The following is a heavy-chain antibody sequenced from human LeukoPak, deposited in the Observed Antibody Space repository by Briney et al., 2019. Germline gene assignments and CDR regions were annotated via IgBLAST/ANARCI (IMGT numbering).Heavy chain of an antibody. CDR2: INPSGGST. CDR3: ARDLFRRRPPAAIAGNPDKNWFDP. J-gene: IGHJ5*02. V-gene: IGHV1-46*03. D-gene: IGHD2-2*01. CDR1: GYTFTSYY. Sequence: ASVKVSCKASGYTFTSYYMHWVRQAPGQGLEWTGIINPSGGSTSYAQKFQGRVTMTRDTSTSTVYMELSSLRSEDTAVYYCARDLFRRRPPAAIAGNPDKNWFDPWGQGTLVTVSS.